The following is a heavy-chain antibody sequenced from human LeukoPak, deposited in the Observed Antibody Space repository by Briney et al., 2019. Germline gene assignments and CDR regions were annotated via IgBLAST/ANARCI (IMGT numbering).Heavy chain of an antibody. D-gene: IGHD4-17*01. CDR1: GGTFSSYA. Sequence: SVKVSCKASGGTFSSYAISWVRQAPGQGLEWMGGIIPIFGTANYAQKFQGRVTITADESTSTAYMELSSLRSEDTAVYYCARTRANYADYDKYYYFGMDVWGQGTTVTVSS. V-gene: IGHV1-69*13. J-gene: IGHJ6*02. CDR2: IIPIFGTA. CDR3: ARTRANYADYDKYYYFGMDV.